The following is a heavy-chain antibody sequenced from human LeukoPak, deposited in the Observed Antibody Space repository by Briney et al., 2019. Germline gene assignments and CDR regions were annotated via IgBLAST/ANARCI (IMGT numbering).Heavy chain of an antibody. D-gene: IGHD3-10*01. CDR1: GFTFSSYA. CDR3: AKHSTGVEC. J-gene: IGHJ2*01. Sequence: GGSLRLSCAASGFTFSSYAMSWVREAPGEGLEWGSAISGSGGSTYYADSVKGRFTISRDNSKNTLYLQMNSLRAEDTAVYYCAKHSTGVECWGRGTLVTVSS. CDR2: ISGSGGST. V-gene: IGHV3-23*01.